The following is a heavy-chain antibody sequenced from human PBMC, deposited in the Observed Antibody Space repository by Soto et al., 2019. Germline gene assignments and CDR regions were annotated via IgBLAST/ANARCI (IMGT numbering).Heavy chain of an antibody. V-gene: IGHV4-39*07. Sequence: SETLSLTCTVSGGSISSSNYYWGWIRQPPGKGLEWIGCIYYSGRTYYNPSLNSRVTISADESTSTAYMELSSLRSEDTAVYYCASTIGIAAAGTLYWGQGTLVTVSS. D-gene: IGHD6-13*01. CDR2: IYYSGRT. J-gene: IGHJ4*02. CDR3: ASTIGIAAAGTLY. CDR1: GGSISSSNYY.